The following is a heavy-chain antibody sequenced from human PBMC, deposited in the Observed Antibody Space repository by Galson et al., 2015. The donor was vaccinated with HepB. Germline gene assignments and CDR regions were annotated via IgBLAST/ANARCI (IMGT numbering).Heavy chain of an antibody. CDR2: IKQDGSEK. J-gene: IGHJ4*02. Sequence: SLRLSCAASGFTFSSHWMSWVRQAPGKGLEWVANIKQDGSEKYYVDSVKGRFTISRDNAKNSLYLQMNSLRAEDTAVYYCARDQRDWLLSYFDYWGQGTLVTVSS. CDR1: GFTFSSHW. CDR3: ARDQRDWLLSYFDY. V-gene: IGHV3-7*03. D-gene: IGHD3/OR15-3a*01.